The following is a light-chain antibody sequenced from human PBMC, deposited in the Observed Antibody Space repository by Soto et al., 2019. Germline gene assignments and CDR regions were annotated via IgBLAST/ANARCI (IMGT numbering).Light chain of an antibody. CDR2: GAS. Sequence: EIVMTQSPATLSVSPGESATLSCRASQSISRNLAWYQQKPGQTPRLLIYGASTRATGVAARFSGGGSVAEFTLTISSLQSDDFAIYYCQQYSDWFTFGQGTKLAIK. V-gene: IGKV3-15*01. J-gene: IGKJ2*01. CDR1: QSISRN. CDR3: QQYSDWFT.